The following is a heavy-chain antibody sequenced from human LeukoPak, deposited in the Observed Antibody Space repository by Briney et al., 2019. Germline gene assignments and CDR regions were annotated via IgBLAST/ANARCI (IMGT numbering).Heavy chain of an antibody. V-gene: IGHV4-59*11. CDR2: IYYSGST. CDR3: ARDGDYDWYFDL. CDR1: GGSISGHY. D-gene: IGHD4-17*01. J-gene: IGHJ2*01. Sequence: SETLSLTCTVSGGSISGHYWSWIRQPPGKGLEWIGYIYYSGSTNYNASLKSRTTISLDTSQSQFSLKLNSVTAADTAVYYCARDGDYDWYFDLWGRGTLVTVSS.